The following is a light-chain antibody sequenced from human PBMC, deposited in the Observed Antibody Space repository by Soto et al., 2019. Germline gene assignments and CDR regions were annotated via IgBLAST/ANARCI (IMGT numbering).Light chain of an antibody. CDR3: QQYGHLPLT. V-gene: IGKV1-33*01. CDR1: QDISNY. Sequence: DIRMTQSPSSLSASVGDRVTITCQASQDISNYLNWYQQKPGKAPKLLIYDASNLQTGVPSRFSGSRSGTDFTFTISSLQPEDIATYYCQQYGHLPLTFGGGTKVEIK. CDR2: DAS. J-gene: IGKJ4*01.